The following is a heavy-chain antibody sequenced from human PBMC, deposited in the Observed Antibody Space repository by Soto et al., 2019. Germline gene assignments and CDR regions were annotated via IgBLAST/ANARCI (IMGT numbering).Heavy chain of an antibody. CDR2: LNPNSVNT. CDR1: GYTFTSYD. J-gene: IGHJ6*02. CDR3: ARTTPYYYYAMDV. V-gene: IGHV1-8*01. Sequence: QVQLVQSGAEVKKPGASVKVSCKASGYTFTSYDISWVRQATGQGLEWMGRLNPNSVNTAYAQKLRXRXPMTRNTSISTASMELSSLRSEDTAVYYCARTTPYYYYAMDVWGQGTTVTVSS. D-gene: IGHD1-1*01.